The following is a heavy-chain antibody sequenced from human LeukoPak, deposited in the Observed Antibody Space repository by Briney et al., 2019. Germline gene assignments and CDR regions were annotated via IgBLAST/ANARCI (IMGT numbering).Heavy chain of an antibody. Sequence: ASVKVSCKASGYTFTSYYMHWVRQAPGQGLEWMGIINPSGGSTSYAQKFQGRVTMTRDTSTSTVYMELSSLRSEDTAVYYCARQDSGSITMVRGVISDAFDIWGQGTMVTVSS. D-gene: IGHD3-10*01. CDR2: INPSGGST. CDR3: ARQDSGSITMVRGVISDAFDI. J-gene: IGHJ3*02. CDR1: GYTFTSYY. V-gene: IGHV1-46*01.